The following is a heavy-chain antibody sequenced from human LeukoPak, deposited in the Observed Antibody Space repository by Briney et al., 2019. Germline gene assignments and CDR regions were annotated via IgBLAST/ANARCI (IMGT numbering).Heavy chain of an antibody. CDR3: ARDQMNIAAAGAYFDY. CDR2: IGAYNGNT. D-gene: IGHD6-13*01. J-gene: IGHJ4*02. Sequence: ASVKVSCKASGYTFTSFGISWVRQAPGHGLEWMGWIGAYNGNTKYGQKLQGRVTMTTDTSTSTAYMELRSLRSDDAAVYYCARDQMNIAAAGAYFDYWGQGTLVTVSS. CDR1: GYTFTSFG. V-gene: IGHV1-18*01.